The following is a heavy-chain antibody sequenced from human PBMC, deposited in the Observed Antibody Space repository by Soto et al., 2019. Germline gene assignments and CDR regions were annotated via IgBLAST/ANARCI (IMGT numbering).Heavy chain of an antibody. Sequence: EAQLVESGGGLVQPGGSLRLSCVVSGFTFSRYWMHWVRQDPGKGLVWISGINSAGNSTTYADSVKDRFTISRDNAKNTVYLQMNSLRAEDTAVYYCARPKWLGLRGAFDIWGQGTMVTVSS. J-gene: IGHJ3*02. D-gene: IGHD6-19*01. CDR2: INSAGNST. CDR3: ARPKWLGLRGAFDI. V-gene: IGHV3-74*03. CDR1: GFTFSRYW.